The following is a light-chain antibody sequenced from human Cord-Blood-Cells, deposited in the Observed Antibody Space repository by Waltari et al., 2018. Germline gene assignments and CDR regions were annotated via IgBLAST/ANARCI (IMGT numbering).Light chain of an antibody. CDR2: GNS. Sequence: QSVLTQPPSVSGAPGQRVTISCTGSSSNIGAGYDLHWYQQLPEAAPKLLIYGNSNRPSGVPDRFSGSKSGTSASLAITGLQAEDEADYYCQSYDSSLSGWVFGGGTKLTVL. V-gene: IGLV1-40*01. J-gene: IGLJ3*02. CDR1: SSNIGAGYD. CDR3: QSYDSSLSGWV.